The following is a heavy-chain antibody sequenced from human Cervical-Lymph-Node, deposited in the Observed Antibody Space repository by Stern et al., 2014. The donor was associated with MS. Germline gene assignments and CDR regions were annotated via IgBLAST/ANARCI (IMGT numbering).Heavy chain of an antibody. J-gene: IGHJ6*02. CDR3: ARSSYYYGMDV. D-gene: IGHD2-2*01. V-gene: IGHV4-39*01. CDR1: GGSISSSSYY. Sequence: QLQLQESGPGLVKPSETLSLTCTVSGGSISSSSYYWGWIRQPPGKGLEWIGSIYYSGSTYYNPSLKSRVTISVDTSKNQFSLKLSSVTAADTAVYYCARSSYYYGMDVWGQGTTVTVSS. CDR2: IYYSGST.